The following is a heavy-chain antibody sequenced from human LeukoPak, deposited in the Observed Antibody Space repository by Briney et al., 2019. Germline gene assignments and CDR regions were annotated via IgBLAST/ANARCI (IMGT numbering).Heavy chain of an antibody. CDR1: GGSISSSSYY. Sequence: PSETLSLTCTVSGGSISSSSYYWGWIRQPPGKGLEWIGSIYYSGSTYYNPSLKSRVTISVDTSKNQFSLKLSSVTAADTAVYYCARQPRRWATIFGVVIFQYFDYWGQGTLVTVSS. CDR3: ARQPRRWATIFGVVIFQYFDY. CDR2: IYYSGST. V-gene: IGHV4-39*01. D-gene: IGHD3-3*01. J-gene: IGHJ4*02.